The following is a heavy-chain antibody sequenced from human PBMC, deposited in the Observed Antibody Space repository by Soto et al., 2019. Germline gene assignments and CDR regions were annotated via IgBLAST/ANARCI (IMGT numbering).Heavy chain of an antibody. Sequence: EVQLVETGGGLIQPGESLRLSCVASGFTVRSSYMSWVRQAPGKGLEWVSIIYSGGSTYYADSVKGRFTISRDNSKNTLYLQMNSLRAEDTAVYYCARDLNTAMILEAYDYYYGMGVWGQGTTVTVSS. CDR2: IYSGGST. D-gene: IGHD5-18*01. CDR1: GFTVRSSY. CDR3: ARDLNTAMILEAYDYYYGMGV. J-gene: IGHJ6*02. V-gene: IGHV3-53*02.